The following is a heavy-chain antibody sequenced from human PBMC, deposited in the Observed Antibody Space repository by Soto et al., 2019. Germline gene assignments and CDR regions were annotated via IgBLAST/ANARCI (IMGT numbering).Heavy chain of an antibody. J-gene: IGHJ6*02. CDR3: AIGIAAVAGTSDPGGYGMDV. V-gene: IGHV1-69*01. CDR2: IIPIFGTA. Sequence: QVQLVQSGAEVKKPGSSVKVSCKASGGTFSSYAISWVRQAPGQGLEWMGGIIPIFGTANYAQKFQGRVTITADESTSTAYMELSSLRSEDTAVYYCAIGIAAVAGTSDPGGYGMDVWGQGTTVTVSS. CDR1: GGTFSSYA. D-gene: IGHD6-19*01.